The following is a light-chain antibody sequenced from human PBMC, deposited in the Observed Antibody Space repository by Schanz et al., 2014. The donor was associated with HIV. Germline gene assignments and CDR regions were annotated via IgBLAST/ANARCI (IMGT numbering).Light chain of an antibody. V-gene: IGKV1-5*03. J-gene: IGKJ2*01. CDR3: QQCVTYPYT. CDR1: QSISSW. CDR2: KAS. Sequence: DIQMTQSPSTLSASVGDRVTITCRASQSISSWLAWYQQKPGKAPNLLIYKASSLESGVPSRFSGSGSGTSFTLTIASLQPDDFATYYCQQCVTYPYTFGQGTKLDIK.